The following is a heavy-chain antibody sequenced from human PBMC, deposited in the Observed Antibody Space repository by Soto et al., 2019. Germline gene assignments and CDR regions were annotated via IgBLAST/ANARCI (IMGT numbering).Heavy chain of an antibody. J-gene: IGHJ4*02. V-gene: IGHV4-59*01. CDR3: ARGYCSGVICYLYYFDY. CDR1: GDSINNYY. CDR2: ISYIGST. D-gene: IGHD2-15*01. Sequence: QVQLQESGPGLVKPSETLSLNCTVSGDSINNYYWNWIRRPPGKGLEWIGYISYIGSTNYNPSLESRVTISVDTSKNQFSLRLSSVTAADTAVYFCARGYCSGVICYLYYFDYWGQGTLVTVSS.